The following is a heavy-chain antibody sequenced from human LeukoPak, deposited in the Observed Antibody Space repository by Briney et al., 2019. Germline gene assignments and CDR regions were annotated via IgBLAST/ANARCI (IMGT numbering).Heavy chain of an antibody. J-gene: IGHJ5*02. Sequence: GASVKVSCKVSGYTLTELSMHWVRQAPGKGLEWMGGFDPEDGETIYAQKFQGRVTMTEDTSTDTAYMELSSPRSEDTAVYYCATDLGLSPGNWFDPWGQGTLVTVSS. CDR2: FDPEDGET. V-gene: IGHV1-24*01. CDR3: ATDLGLSPGNWFDP. CDR1: GYTLTELS. D-gene: IGHD3-3*02.